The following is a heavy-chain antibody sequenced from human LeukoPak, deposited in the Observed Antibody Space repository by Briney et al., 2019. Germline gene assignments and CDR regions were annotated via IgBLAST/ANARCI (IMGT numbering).Heavy chain of an antibody. D-gene: IGHD3-16*01. V-gene: IGHV4-59*08. CDR1: GGSISGYY. CDR3: ARLKGEASVTERFDY. CDR2: IHYSGTT. Sequence: PSETLSLTCTVSGGSISGYYWTWMRQPPGEGLEWLGYIHYSGTTSHNPPLKSRVSILVVTSNNQFSLKVGSVTAADTAVYYCARLKGEASVTERFDYWGQGTLVTVSS. J-gene: IGHJ4*02.